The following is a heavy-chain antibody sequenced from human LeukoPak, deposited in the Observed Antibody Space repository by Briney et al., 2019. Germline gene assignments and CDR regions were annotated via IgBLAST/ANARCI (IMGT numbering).Heavy chain of an antibody. CDR3: ARVFGDYYFDY. V-gene: IGHV4-4*02. D-gene: IGHD4-17*01. CDR2: IYHSGST. J-gene: IGHJ4*02. CDR1: GGSISSSNW. Sequence: SETLSLTCAVSGGSISSSNWWSWVRQPPGKGLEWIGEIYHSGSTNYNPSLKSRDTISVDKSKNQFSLKLSSVTAADTAVYYCARVFGDYYFDYWGQGTLVTVSS.